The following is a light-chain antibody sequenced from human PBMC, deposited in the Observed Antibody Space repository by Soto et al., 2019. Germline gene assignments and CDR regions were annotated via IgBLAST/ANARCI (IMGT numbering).Light chain of an antibody. Sequence: QSVLTQPPSVSGAPGQRVTISCTGNSSNIGAGFAVHWYQQLPRTAPKLLIYDDTNRPSGVPDRFSGSKSGTSASLAITGLQAEDEADYYCQYFDNFLRGTRVFGGGTKLTVL. CDR3: QYFDNFLRGTRV. V-gene: IGLV1-40*01. CDR1: SSNIGAGFA. CDR2: DDT. J-gene: IGLJ3*02.